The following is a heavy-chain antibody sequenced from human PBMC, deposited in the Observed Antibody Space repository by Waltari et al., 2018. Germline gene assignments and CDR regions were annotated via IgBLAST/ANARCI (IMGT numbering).Heavy chain of an antibody. CDR1: GFTFSIFA. CDR2: ISGGSTYS. J-gene: IGHJ4*02. CDR3: ARDRGGYSYGGHDY. Sequence: VDLVESGGGLVKPGGSLILSCAVRGFTFSIFALYWVRQAPGKGLEWVCGISGGSTYSHYADSVKGRFTISRDNAKNSLYLQVSSLRVEDTAVYYCARDRGGYSYGGHDYWGQGTLVSVSS. V-gene: IGHV3-21*01. D-gene: IGHD5-18*01.